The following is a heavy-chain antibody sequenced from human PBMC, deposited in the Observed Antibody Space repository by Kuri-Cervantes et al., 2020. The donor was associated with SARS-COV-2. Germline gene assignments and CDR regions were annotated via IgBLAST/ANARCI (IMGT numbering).Heavy chain of an antibody. D-gene: IGHD2-2*02. CDR1: GFTVSSYG. Sequence: GETLKIFCAASGFTVSSYGMHWVRPAPGKGLEWVAFIRYDGSNKYYADSVKGRFTISRDNSKNTLYLQMNSLRGEDTAVYYCAKSWGYCSSTSCYTRHYYYYMDVWGKGTTVTVSS. J-gene: IGHJ6*03. V-gene: IGHV3-30*02. CDR3: AKSWGYCSSTSCYTRHYYYYMDV. CDR2: IRYDGSNK.